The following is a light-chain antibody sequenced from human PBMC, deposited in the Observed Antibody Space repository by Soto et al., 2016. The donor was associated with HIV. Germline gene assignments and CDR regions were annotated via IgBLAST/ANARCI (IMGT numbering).Light chain of an antibody. CDR2: GAS. CDR3: KQYYTSPYT. Sequence: DIQMTQSPSSLSASVGDRVTITCRASQGISNSLAWYQQKPGKAPKLLLYGASRLESGVPSRFSGSGSGTDYTLTTSSLQPAEYATYYCKQYYTSPYTFGQGTKLEIK. J-gene: IGKJ2*01. CDR1: QGISNS. V-gene: IGKV1-NL1*01.